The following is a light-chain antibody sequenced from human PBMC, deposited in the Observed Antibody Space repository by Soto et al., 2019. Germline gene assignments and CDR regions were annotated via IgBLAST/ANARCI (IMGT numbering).Light chain of an antibody. J-gene: IGKJ5*01. CDR3: QQYYDWPIT. CDR2: DAS. Sequence: EKVMTQSPATLSVSPGERATLSFRASQSVRSNLAWYQQKPGQPPRLLIYDASTRATGIPARFSGSGSGTEFTLTISSPQSEDLAVYYCQQYYDWPITFGQGTRLEIK. V-gene: IGKV3-15*01. CDR1: QSVRSN.